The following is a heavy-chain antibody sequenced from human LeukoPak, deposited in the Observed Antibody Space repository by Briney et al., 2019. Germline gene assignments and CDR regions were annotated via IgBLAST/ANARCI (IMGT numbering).Heavy chain of an antibody. Sequence: GGSLRLSCAASGFTFSSYGMSWVRQAPGKGLEWVSGISGSCGSTYYGDSVKGRFTISRDNSKNTLYLQMNSLRAEDTAVYYCAKPPARYYDILTGQFDYWGQGILVTVSS. V-gene: IGHV3-23*01. D-gene: IGHD3-9*01. J-gene: IGHJ4*02. CDR3: AKPPARYYDILTGQFDY. CDR1: GFTFSSYG. CDR2: ISGSCGST.